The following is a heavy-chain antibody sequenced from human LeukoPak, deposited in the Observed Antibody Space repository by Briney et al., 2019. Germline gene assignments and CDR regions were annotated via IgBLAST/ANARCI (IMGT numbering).Heavy chain of an antibody. J-gene: IGHJ4*02. CDR1: GYTFSSYA. Sequence: ASVKVSCKASGYTFSSYAIHWVRQAPGQGLEWMGWINAGVGNTKYSEKFQDRVTVTRDTPATTAYMELSSLRAEDTAVYYCARAGRPMIGGVTPLEHFDSWGQGTLVTVCS. D-gene: IGHD3-10*01. CDR2: INAGVGNT. V-gene: IGHV1-3*01. CDR3: ARAGRPMIGGVTPLEHFDS.